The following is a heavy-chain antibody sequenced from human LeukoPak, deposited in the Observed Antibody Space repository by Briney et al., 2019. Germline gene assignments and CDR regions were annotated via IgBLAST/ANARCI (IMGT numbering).Heavy chain of an antibody. CDR1: GYTFTGYY. Sequence: GASVKVSCKASGYTFTGYYMHYVRQAPGQGLEWMGRINPNSGGTHYAQKFQGRVTMTRDTSVNTIYMELSGLRSDDTAVYYCAGGGFYSNYRWVELHFDYWGQGTLVTVSS. CDR2: INPNSGGT. D-gene: IGHD4-11*01. CDR3: AGGGFYSNYRWVELHFDY. V-gene: IGHV1-2*02. J-gene: IGHJ4*02.